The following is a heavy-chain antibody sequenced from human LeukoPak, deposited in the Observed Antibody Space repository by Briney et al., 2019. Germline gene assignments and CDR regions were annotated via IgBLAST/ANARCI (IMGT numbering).Heavy chain of an antibody. V-gene: IGHV3-23*01. CDR3: VQEGPRGLAFDI. Sequence: PGGSLRLSCEAYGDTFSSYVMSWVRQAPGKGQEWDPGISGSGGGTYYADSVKGPFAISRDNSKNTLYLQMNSLRAEDTAVYYCVQEGPRGLAFDIWGQGTKVTVSS. CDR2: ISGSGGGT. CDR1: GDTFSSYV. J-gene: IGHJ3*02.